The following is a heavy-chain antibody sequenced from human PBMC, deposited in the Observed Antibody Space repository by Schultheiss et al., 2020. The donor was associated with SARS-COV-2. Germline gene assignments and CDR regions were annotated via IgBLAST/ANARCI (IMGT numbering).Heavy chain of an antibody. J-gene: IGHJ4*02. D-gene: IGHD6-13*01. CDR2: ISSSGSTI. CDR1: GFTFSDYY. V-gene: IGHV3-11*04. CDR3: ARDNSSSWTFLDY. Sequence: GESLKISCAASGFTFSDYYMSWIRQAPGKGLEWVSYISSSGSTIYYADSVKGRFTISRDNAKNSLYLQMNSLRAEDTAVYYCARDNSSSWTFLDYWAREPWSPSPQ.